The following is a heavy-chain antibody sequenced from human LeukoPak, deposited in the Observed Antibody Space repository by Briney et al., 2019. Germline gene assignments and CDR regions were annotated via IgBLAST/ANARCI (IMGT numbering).Heavy chain of an antibody. CDR3: ARGVGYCSSTSCYWWFDP. Sequence: QTGGSLRLSCAAPGFTFSSYWMHSVRQAPGKGLVWVSRINSDGSSTSYADSVKGRFTISRDNAKNTLYLQMNSLRAEDTAVYYCARGVGYCSSTSCYWWFDPWGQGTLVTVSS. CDR1: GFTFSSYW. V-gene: IGHV3-74*01. J-gene: IGHJ5*02. CDR2: INSDGSST. D-gene: IGHD2-2*01.